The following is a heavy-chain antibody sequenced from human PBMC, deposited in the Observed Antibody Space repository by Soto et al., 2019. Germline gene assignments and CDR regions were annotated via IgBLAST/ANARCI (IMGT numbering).Heavy chain of an antibody. CDR3: ARGQVVAAQH. D-gene: IGHD2-15*01. J-gene: IGHJ4*02. Sequence: QLQLQESGSGLVKPSQTLSLTCAVSGGSISSGGYSWSWIRQPPGKGLEWIGYIYHSGSTYYNPSLQSGATRSVARSKNHFSLKLSPVTAADPDVYYCARGQVVAAQHWGQGTLVTVSS. CDR1: GGSISSGGYS. CDR2: IYHSGST. V-gene: IGHV4-30-2*01.